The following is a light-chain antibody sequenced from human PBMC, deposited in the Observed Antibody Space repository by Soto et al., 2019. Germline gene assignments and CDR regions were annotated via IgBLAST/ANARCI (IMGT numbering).Light chain of an antibody. CDR1: SSDIGVYNY. Sequence: QSALTQPASVSGSPGQSITISCTGTSSDIGVYNYVSWYQQHPGKAPKLIIYEVSNRPSGVSDRFSASKSGNTASLTISGLQTEDEADYYCCSFAGLFGGGTKLTVL. J-gene: IGLJ2*01. CDR2: EVS. CDR3: CSFAGL. V-gene: IGLV2-14*01.